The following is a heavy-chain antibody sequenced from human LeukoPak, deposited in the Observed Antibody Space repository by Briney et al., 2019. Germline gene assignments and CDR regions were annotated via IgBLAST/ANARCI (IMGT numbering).Heavy chain of an antibody. Sequence: PGGSLRLSCAASGFTFSNYALTWVRQAPGRGLEWVSVTSGSGGTTYYADSVRGRFSISRDNSKNTLYLQMNNLRTEDTAVYYCAKNTLASAASAVNWGQGTLVTVSS. CDR3: AKNTLASAASAVN. CDR1: GFTFSNYA. V-gene: IGHV3-23*01. CDR2: TSGSGGTT. J-gene: IGHJ4*02. D-gene: IGHD6-13*01.